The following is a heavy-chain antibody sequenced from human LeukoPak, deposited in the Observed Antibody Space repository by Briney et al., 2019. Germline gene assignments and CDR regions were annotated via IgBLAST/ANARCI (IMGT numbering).Heavy chain of an antibody. CDR2: IIPIFGTA. D-gene: IGHD3-10*01. Sequence: SVKVSCKASGGTFSSYAISWVRQAPGQGLEWMGGIIPIFGTANYAQKFQGRVTITADESTSTAYMELSSLRSEDTAVYYCVRVASITMVRSYASRGPMDVWGQGTPVTASS. CDR3: VRVASITMVRSYASRGPMDV. V-gene: IGHV1-69*01. J-gene: IGHJ6*02. CDR1: GGTFSSYA.